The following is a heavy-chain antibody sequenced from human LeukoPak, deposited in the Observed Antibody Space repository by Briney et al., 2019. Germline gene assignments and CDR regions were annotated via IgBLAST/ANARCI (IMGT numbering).Heavy chain of an antibody. V-gene: IGHV4-30-4*07. Sequence: SQTLSLTCAVTDGSISSGGYSWSWIRQPPGKGLEWIGYIYYSGSTYYNPSLKSRVTISVDTSKNQFSLKLSSVTAADTAVYYCARGPGGYDQYYFDYWGQGTLVTVSS. J-gene: IGHJ4*02. CDR1: DGSISSGGYS. D-gene: IGHD5-12*01. CDR2: IYYSGST. CDR3: ARGPGGYDQYYFDY.